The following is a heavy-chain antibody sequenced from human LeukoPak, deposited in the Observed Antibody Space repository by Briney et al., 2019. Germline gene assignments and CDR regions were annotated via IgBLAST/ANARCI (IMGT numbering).Heavy chain of an antibody. CDR3: ARSPGSTWSFDY. CDR1: GFTFSSHN. CDR2: ISSSSGYI. D-gene: IGHD6-13*01. J-gene: IGHJ4*02. V-gene: IGHV3-21*01. Sequence: AGGSLRLSCAASGFTFSSHNINWVRQAPGKGLEWVSSISSSSGYIYYADSVKGRFTISRDNAKKSLYLEMNSLRAEDTGVYYCARSPGSTWSFDYWGQGTLVTVSS.